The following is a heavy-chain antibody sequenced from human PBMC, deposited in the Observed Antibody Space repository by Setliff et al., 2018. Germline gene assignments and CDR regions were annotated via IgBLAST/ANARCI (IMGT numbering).Heavy chain of an antibody. D-gene: IGHD4-17*01. J-gene: IGHJ6*03. V-gene: IGHV3-23*03. CDR1: GFTFSNHW. Sequence: PGGSLRLSCAASGFTFSNHWMTWVRQAPGKRLEWVSVVYRGGSTTFYADSVKGRFTISRDDSKNTLYLQMNSLTVDDTAVYYCAKDLGDDGHHYYYMDVWGKGTTVTVSS. CDR3: AKDLGDDGHHYYYMDV. CDR2: VYRGGSTT.